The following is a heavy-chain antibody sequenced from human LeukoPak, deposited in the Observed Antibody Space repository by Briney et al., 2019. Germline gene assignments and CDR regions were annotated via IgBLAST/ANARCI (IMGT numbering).Heavy chain of an antibody. D-gene: IGHD3-3*01. V-gene: IGHV4-34*01. J-gene: IGHJ4*02. CDR2: IDHRGTA. Sequence: SETLSLTCAAYGASYNAYYWSWIRQPPGKGLEWIGDIDHRGTATYNPSLKSRLSISADASKNQFSLKLTSVTDADTAVYYCAVGITILGVAASFDSWGQGNLVIVSS. CDR1: GASYNAYY. CDR3: AVGITILGVAASFDS.